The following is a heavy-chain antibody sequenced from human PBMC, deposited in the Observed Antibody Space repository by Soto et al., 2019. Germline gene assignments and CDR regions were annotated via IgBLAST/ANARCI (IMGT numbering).Heavy chain of an antibody. D-gene: IGHD2-8*01. CDR3: ARHLMHPEGRQSYFDT. Sequence: GESLKISCKGSGYHFGSYWIGWVRRTPAEGLEWVGIIYPTNSDTRYNPSFQGHVTVSADRSISTAYLQWRSLEASDTAIYYCARHLMHPEGRQSYFDTWGQGTPVTVSS. CDR1: GYHFGSYW. J-gene: IGHJ4*02. V-gene: IGHV5-51*01. CDR2: IYPTNSDT.